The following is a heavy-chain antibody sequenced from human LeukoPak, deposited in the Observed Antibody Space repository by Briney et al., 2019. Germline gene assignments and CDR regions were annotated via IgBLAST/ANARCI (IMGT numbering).Heavy chain of an antibody. Sequence: ASVKVSCKASGYTFTSYDINWVRQATGQGLEWMGWMNPNSGNTGYAQKFQGRVAITRNTSISTAYMELSSLRSEDTAVYYCARGGSYYDILTGYYRFDPWRQGTLVTVSS. CDR1: GYTFTSYD. CDR3: ARGGSYYDILTGYYRFDP. V-gene: IGHV1-8*03. D-gene: IGHD3-9*01. J-gene: IGHJ5*02. CDR2: MNPNSGNT.